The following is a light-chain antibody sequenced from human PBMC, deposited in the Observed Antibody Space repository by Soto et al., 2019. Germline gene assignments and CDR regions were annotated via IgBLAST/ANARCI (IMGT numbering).Light chain of an antibody. CDR1: SSDIGSYNR. CDR2: EVN. J-gene: IGLJ1*01. Sequence: QSVLTQPASVSGSPGQSITISCTGTSSDIGSYNRVSWYQQPPGTAPKLIIYEVNNRPSGVPHRFSGSKSGNTASLTISGLQAEDEADYYCNSFTTSSTYVFGTGTKVTVL. CDR3: NSFTTSSTYV. V-gene: IGLV2-18*02.